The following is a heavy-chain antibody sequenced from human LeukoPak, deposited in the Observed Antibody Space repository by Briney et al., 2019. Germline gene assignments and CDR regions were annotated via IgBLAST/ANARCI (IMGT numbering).Heavy chain of an antibody. CDR1: GGSFSGYY. Sequence: SETLSLTCAVYGGSFSGYYWSWIRQPPGKGLEWIGEINHSGSTNYNPPLKSRVTISVDTSKNQFSLKLSSVTAADTAVYYCARINYDFWSGSSYYFDYWGQGTLVTVSS. V-gene: IGHV4-34*01. J-gene: IGHJ4*02. CDR2: INHSGST. D-gene: IGHD3-3*01. CDR3: ARINYDFWSGSSYYFDY.